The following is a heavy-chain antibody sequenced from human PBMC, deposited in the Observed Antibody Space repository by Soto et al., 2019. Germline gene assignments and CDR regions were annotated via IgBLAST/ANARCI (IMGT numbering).Heavy chain of an antibody. CDR1: GGTFSSYT. J-gene: IGHJ4*02. V-gene: IGHV1-69*02. CDR3: ARGYYDSSGYYPFVY. CDR2: IIPILGIA. D-gene: IGHD3-22*01. Sequence: GASVKVSCKASGGTFSSYTISWVRQAPGQGLEWMGRIIPILGIANYAQKFQGRVTITADKSTSTAYMELSSLRSEDTAVYYCARGYYDSSGYYPFVYWGQGTLVTVSS.